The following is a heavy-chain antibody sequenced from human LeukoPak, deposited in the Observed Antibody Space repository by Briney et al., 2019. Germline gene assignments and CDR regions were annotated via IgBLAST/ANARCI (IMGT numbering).Heavy chain of an antibody. V-gene: IGHV6-1*01. CDR3: ARGYYCDS. CDR2: TYYRFKWYN. J-gene: IGHJ4*02. Sequence: SQTLSLTCAISGDSVSANSAAWNWIRQSPSRGLEWLGRTYYRFKWYNEYAVSVKSRITIDPDTSKNQFSLQLSSVTPEDTAVYYCARGYYCDSWGQGTLVTVSS. CDR1: GDSVSANSAA.